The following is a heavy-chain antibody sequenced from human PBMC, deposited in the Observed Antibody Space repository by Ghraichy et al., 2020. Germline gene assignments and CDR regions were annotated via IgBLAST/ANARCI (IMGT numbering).Heavy chain of an antibody. CDR3: ARDLGVPGVVVPAAIGLSFYNWFDP. CDR1: GFTFSSYW. CDR2: IKQDGSEK. J-gene: IGHJ5*02. Sequence: GGSLRLSCAASGFTFSSYWMSWVRQAPGKGLEWVANIKQDGSEKYYVDSVKGRFTISRDNAKNSLYLQMNSLRAEDTAVYYCARDLGVPGVVVPAAIGLSFYNWFDPWGQGTLVTVSS. V-gene: IGHV3-7*01. D-gene: IGHD2-2*02.